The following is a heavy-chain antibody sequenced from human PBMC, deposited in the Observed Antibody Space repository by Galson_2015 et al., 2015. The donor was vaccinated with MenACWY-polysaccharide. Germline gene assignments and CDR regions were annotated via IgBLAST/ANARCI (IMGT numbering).Heavy chain of an antibody. CDR2: INPNSGVT. Sequence: SVKVSCKASGYTFSDYYIHWLRQAPGQGLEWLGWINPNSGVTKYVQNFQGRVTITRDTSISTAYMELSSLRSEDTAVYYCASTFGTWGQGTLVTVSS. D-gene: IGHD3-16*01. CDR3: ASTFGT. CDR1: GYTFSDYY. J-gene: IGHJ5*02. V-gene: IGHV1-2*02.